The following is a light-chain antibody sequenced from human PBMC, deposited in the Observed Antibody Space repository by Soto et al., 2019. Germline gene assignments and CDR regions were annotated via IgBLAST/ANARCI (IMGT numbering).Light chain of an antibody. Sequence: EIVLTQSPGTLSLSPGERATLSCRASQNVAGRYLAWYQQKPGQSPRLLIYGASNRATGIADRFSAGGSGTDFTLTISRLQPEDFAVYFCQQYGSSPLTFGGGTKVEIK. J-gene: IGKJ4*01. CDR3: QQYGSSPLT. CDR1: QNVAGRY. CDR2: GAS. V-gene: IGKV3-20*01.